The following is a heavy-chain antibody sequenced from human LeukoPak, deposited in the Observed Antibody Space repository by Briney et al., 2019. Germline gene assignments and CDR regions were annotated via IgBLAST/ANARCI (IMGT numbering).Heavy chain of an antibody. J-gene: IGHJ4*02. V-gene: IGHV5-51*01. CDR2: IYPGDSDT. Sequence: GESLKISCKGSGYSFTSYWIGWVRQMPGKGLEWIGIIYPGDSDTRYRASFQGQVTISADKSISTAYLQWSSLKASDTAMYYCARHDGETTVTYIDYWGQGTLVTVSS. CDR1: GYSFTSYW. CDR3: ARHDGETTVTYIDY. D-gene: IGHD4-17*01.